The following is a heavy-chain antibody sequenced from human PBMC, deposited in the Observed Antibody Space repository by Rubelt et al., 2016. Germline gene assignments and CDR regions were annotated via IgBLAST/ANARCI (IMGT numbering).Heavy chain of an antibody. Sequence: QVQLVQSGAEVKKPGSSVKVSCKASGGTFSSYAISWVRQAPGQGLEWMGRIIPILGIANYAQKFQGRVTITADKSTSTAYMELSSLRAEDTAVYYWARTYYHDSSGYSDPLYYFDYWGQGTLVTVSS. CDR2: IIPILGIA. CDR3: ARTYYHDSSGYSDPLYYFDY. D-gene: IGHD3-22*01. J-gene: IGHJ4*02. CDR1: GGTFSSYA. V-gene: IGHV1-69*04.